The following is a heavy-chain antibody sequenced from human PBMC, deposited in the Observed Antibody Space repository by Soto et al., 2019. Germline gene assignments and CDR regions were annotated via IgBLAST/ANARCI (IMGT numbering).Heavy chain of an antibody. Sequence: EVQLVESGGGLVRPGGSLSLSCAASGFTFSYYWMHWVRQAPGKGLVWVSRIHSDGSSTTYADFVKGRFIISRDNARNTVDLQMTSVRVEHTVVYYSAIGDRGAFDLWGQGTVVTVSS. CDR3: AIGDRGAFDL. V-gene: IGHV3-74*01. J-gene: IGHJ3*01. CDR2: IHSDGSST. CDR1: GFTFSYYW. D-gene: IGHD3-10*01.